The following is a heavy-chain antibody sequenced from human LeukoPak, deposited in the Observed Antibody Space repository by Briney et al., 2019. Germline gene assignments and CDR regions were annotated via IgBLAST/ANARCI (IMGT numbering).Heavy chain of an antibody. Sequence: GESLKISCKASGYTFSTYWIAWARQMPGKGLEWMGTIYTSDSETRYSPPFQGQVTISVDKSISTAYLQWRSLKASDTGMYYCAIHISATTIYHYSMDVWGRGTTVIVSS. D-gene: IGHD5/OR15-5a*01. J-gene: IGHJ6*02. CDR3: AIHISATTIYHYSMDV. CDR1: GYTFSTYW. CDR2: IYTSDSET. V-gene: IGHV5-51*01.